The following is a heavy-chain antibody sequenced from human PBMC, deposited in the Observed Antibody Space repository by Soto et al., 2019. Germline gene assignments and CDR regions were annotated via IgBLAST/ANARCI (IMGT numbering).Heavy chain of an antibody. D-gene: IGHD1-7*01. CDR3: ARGRSYNWNYVYWFDP. CDR2: INHSGST. V-gene: IGHV4-34*01. J-gene: IGHJ5*02. Sequence: SETLSLTCAVYGGSFSGYYWSWIRQPPGKGLEWIGEINHSGSTNYNPSPKSRVTISVDTSKNQFPLKLSSVTAADTAVYYCARGRSYNWNYVYWFDPWGQGTLVTVSS. CDR1: GGSFSGYY.